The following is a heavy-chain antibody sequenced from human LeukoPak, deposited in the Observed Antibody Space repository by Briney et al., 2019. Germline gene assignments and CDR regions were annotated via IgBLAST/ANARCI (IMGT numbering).Heavy chain of an antibody. CDR2: IYHSGST. Sequence: SETLSLTCTVSGYSISSGYYWGWIRQPPGKGLEWIGSIYHSGSTYYSPSLKSRVTISVDTSKNQFSLKLSSVTAADTAVYYCASNLWASGWYLDYWGQGTLVTVSS. CDR1: GYSISSGYY. CDR3: ASNLWASGWYLDY. J-gene: IGHJ4*02. D-gene: IGHD6-19*01. V-gene: IGHV4-38-2*02.